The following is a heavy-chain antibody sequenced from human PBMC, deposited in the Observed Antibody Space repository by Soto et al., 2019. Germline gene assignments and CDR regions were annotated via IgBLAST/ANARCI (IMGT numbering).Heavy chain of an antibody. CDR3: AKVRVPAYYYYGMDV. V-gene: IGHV3-30*18. D-gene: IGHD2-2*01. CDR2: ISYDGSNK. J-gene: IGHJ6*02. CDR1: GFTFSSYG. Sequence: SLRLSCAASGFTFSSYGMHWVRQAPGKGLEWVAVISYDGSNKYYADSVKGRFTISRDNSKNTLYLQMNSLRAEDTAVYYCAKVRVPAYYYYGMDVWGQGTTVTVSS.